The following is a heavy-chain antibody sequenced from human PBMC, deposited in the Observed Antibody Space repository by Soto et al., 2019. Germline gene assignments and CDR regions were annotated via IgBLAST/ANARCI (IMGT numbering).Heavy chain of an antibody. CDR1: GYTFTSYY. CDR2: INPNSGGT. Sequence: ASVKVSCKAFGYTFTSYYMHWVRQAPGQGLEWMGWINPNSGGTNYAQKFQGWVTMTRDTSISTAYMELSRLRSDDTAVYYCARASVAGYDYYYGMDVWGQGTTVTVSS. V-gene: IGHV1-2*04. J-gene: IGHJ6*02. CDR3: ARASVAGYDYYYGMDV. D-gene: IGHD6-19*01.